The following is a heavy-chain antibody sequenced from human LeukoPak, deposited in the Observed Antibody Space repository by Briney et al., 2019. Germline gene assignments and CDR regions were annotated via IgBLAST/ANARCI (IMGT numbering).Heavy chain of an antibody. CDR3: AKDARSSTVGDYFDY. CDR2: ISGSGGST. V-gene: IGHV3-23*01. D-gene: IGHD4-23*01. Sequence: PGGSLRLSCAASGFTVSDNYMSWVRQAPGKGLEWVSAISGSGGSTYYADSVKGRFTISRDNSKNTLYLQMNSLRAEDTAVYYCAKDARSSTVGDYFDYWGQGTLVTVSS. CDR1: GFTVSDNY. J-gene: IGHJ4*02.